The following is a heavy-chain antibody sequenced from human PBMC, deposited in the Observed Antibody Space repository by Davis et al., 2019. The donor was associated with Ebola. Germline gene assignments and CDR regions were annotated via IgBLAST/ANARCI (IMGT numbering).Heavy chain of an antibody. J-gene: IGHJ3*01. D-gene: IGHD6-19*01. CDR2: ITSNGGST. CDR1: GFTFSTYD. V-gene: IGHV3-64D*08. CDR3: AKDTSNVWFDV. Sequence: GGSLRLSCSASGFTFSTYDIHWVRQAPGKGLEYVSAITSNGGSTYYADSVKGRFTISRDNSKNTLHLQMNSLRVEDTAIYYCAKDTSNVWFDVWGQGTMVTVSS.